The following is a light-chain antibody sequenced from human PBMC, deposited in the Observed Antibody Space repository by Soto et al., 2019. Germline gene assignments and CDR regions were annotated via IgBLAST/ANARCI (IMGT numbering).Light chain of an antibody. CDR3: QQYGTSRT. V-gene: IGKV1-9*01. Sequence: IQLTQSPSSLTASVGDIVTITCRASQGISSYLAWYQQKPGKAPKLLIYAASRLHGGVPSRFTGSGSGTDFTLTISRLEPEDFAVYYCQQYGTSRTFGQRTKVDIK. CDR1: QGISSY. J-gene: IGKJ1*01. CDR2: AAS.